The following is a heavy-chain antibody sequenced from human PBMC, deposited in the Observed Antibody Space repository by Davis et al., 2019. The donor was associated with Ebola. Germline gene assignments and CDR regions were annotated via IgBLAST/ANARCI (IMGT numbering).Heavy chain of an antibody. CDR1: GGSVSSGSYY. D-gene: IGHD4-17*01. V-gene: IGHV4-61*01. CDR3: ARDDDYGDLFDY. Sequence: PSETLSLTCTVSGGSVSSGSYYWTWIRQPPGKGLEWIGYVHHTGITNYNPSLKSRVTISLDASKNQLSLMLSSLTDADTAIYYCARDDDYGDLFDYWGQGTLVTVSS. J-gene: IGHJ4*02. CDR2: VHHTGIT.